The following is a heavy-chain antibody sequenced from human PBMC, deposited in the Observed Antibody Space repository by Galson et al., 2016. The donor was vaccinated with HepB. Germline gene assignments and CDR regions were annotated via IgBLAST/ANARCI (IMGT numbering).Heavy chain of an antibody. CDR2: IWYDGSNK. Sequence: SLRLSCAGSGFTFGDYAMNWFRQAPGKGLEWVAVIWYDGSNKYYADSVKGRFTISRDNSKNTLYLQMNSLRAEDTAVYYCAREPRNYDFWSGYPYYFYYGMDVWGQGTTVTVSS. J-gene: IGHJ6*02. CDR1: GFTFGDYA. V-gene: IGHV3-33*01. CDR3: AREPRNYDFWSGYPYYFYYGMDV. D-gene: IGHD3-3*01.